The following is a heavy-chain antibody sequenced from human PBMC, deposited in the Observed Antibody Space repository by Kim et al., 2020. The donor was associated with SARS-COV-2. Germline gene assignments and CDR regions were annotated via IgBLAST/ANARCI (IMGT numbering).Heavy chain of an antibody. D-gene: IGHD3-9*01. V-gene: IGHV4-61*01. CDR2: IYYSGST. J-gene: IGHJ5*02. Sequence: SETLSLTCTVSGGSVSSGSYYWSWIRQPPGKGLEWIGYIYYSGSTNYNPSLKSRVTISVDTSKNQFSLKLSSVTAADTAVYYCARDSAYYDILTGYQTNWFDPWGQGTLVTVSS. CDR1: GGSVSSGSYY. CDR3: ARDSAYYDILTGYQTNWFDP.